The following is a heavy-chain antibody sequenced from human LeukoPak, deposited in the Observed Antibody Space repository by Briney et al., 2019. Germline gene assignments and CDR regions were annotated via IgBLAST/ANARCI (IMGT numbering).Heavy chain of an antibody. CDR1: GFTFSSYA. Sequence: GGSLRLSCAASGFTFSSYAMSWVRQAPGKGLEWVGRSKNKANNYITQYAAFVQGRFTISRDNSKNSLYLQINSLKTEDTAVYYCARDSSGQGDYWGQGTLVTVSS. J-gene: IGHJ4*02. V-gene: IGHV3-72*01. CDR3: ARDSSGQGDY. D-gene: IGHD3-22*01. CDR2: SKNKANNYIT.